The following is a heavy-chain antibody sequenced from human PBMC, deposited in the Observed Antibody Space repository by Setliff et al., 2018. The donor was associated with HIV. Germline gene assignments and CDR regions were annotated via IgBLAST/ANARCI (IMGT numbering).Heavy chain of an antibody. CDR1: GTSFTNYR. CDR2: IYPADSHT. V-gene: IGHV5-51*01. D-gene: IGHD3-3*01. J-gene: IGHJ6*02. CDR3: ARGTYYNFWTGPLDNYGMDV. Sequence: GESLKISCKGSGTSFTNYRIGWVRQMPGKGLEWMGIIYPADSHTSYRPSFQGHVTISADRSISTAYLQWSSLKASDTAMYYCARGTYYNFWTGPLDNYGMDVWGQGTTVTVSS.